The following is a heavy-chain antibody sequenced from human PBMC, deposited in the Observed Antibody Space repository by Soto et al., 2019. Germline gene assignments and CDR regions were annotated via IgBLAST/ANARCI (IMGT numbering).Heavy chain of an antibody. J-gene: IGHJ5*02. V-gene: IGHV3-23*01. CDR3: AKDSFQRVGTTRSSFDP. CDR1: GFTFSSYA. D-gene: IGHD1-26*01. CDR2: ISGDGGRT. Sequence: EVQLLESGGGLVQPGGSLRLSCAASGFTFSSYAMSWVRQAPGKGLEWVSGISGDGGRTYYADSVKGRFTISRDSSKNTLYLRMNSLRAEDTAVYYCAKDSFQRVGTTRSSFDPWGQGTLVTVSS.